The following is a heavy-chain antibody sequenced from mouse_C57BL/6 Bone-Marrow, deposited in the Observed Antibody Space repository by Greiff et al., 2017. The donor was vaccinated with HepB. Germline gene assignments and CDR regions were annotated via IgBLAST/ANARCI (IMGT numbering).Heavy chain of an antibody. CDR1: GFNIKDYY. Sequence: VQLQQSGAELVRPGASVKLSCTASGFNIKDYYMHWVKQRPEQGLEWIGRIDPEDGDTEYAPKFQGKATMTADTSSNTAYLPLSSLTSEDTAVYYCTTRYCGSLYWYFDVWGTGTTVTVSS. CDR2: IDPEDGDT. V-gene: IGHV14-1*01. CDR3: TTRYCGSLYWYFDV. J-gene: IGHJ1*03. D-gene: IGHD1-1*01.